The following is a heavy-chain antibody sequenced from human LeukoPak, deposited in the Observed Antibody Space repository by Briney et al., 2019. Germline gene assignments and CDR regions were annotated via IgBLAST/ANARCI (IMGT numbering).Heavy chain of an antibody. D-gene: IGHD3-22*01. CDR2: INPSAGST. V-gene: IGHV1-46*01. CDR1: GYTFTSYY. Sequence: ASVKVSCKASGYTFTSYYMHWVRQAPGQGLEWMGIINPSAGSTSYAQKFQGRVTMTRDTSTSTVYMELSSLRSEDTAVYYCARIGYYYDSSGYYDFWGQGTLVTVSS. CDR3: ARIGYYYDSSGYYDF. J-gene: IGHJ4*02.